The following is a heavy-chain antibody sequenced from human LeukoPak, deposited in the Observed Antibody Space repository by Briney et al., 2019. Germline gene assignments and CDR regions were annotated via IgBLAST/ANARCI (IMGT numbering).Heavy chain of an antibody. CDR2: ISAYNGNT. J-gene: IGHJ6*03. CDR1: GYTFTSYG. CDR3: ARGAGTNLNYYYYMDV. D-gene: IGHD6-19*01. Sequence: ASVKVSCKASGYTFTSYGISWVRQAPGQGLAWMGWISAYNGNTNYAQKLQGRVTMTTDTSTSTAYMELRSLRSDDTAVYYFARGAGTNLNYYYYMDVWGKGTTVTISS. V-gene: IGHV1-18*01.